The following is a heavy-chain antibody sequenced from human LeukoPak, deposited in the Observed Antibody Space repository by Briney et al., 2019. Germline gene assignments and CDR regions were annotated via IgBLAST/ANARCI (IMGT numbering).Heavy chain of an antibody. CDR1: GGSISSSNW. CDR2: IYHSGST. Sequence: PSETLSLTCAVSGGSISSSNWWSWVRQPPGKGLEWIGEIYHSGSTNYNPSLKSRVTISVDKSKNQFSLKLSSVTAADTAVYYCARDRKLELRVDDAFDIWGQGTMVTVSS. J-gene: IGHJ3*02. CDR3: ARDRKLELRVDDAFDI. D-gene: IGHD1-7*01. V-gene: IGHV4-4*02.